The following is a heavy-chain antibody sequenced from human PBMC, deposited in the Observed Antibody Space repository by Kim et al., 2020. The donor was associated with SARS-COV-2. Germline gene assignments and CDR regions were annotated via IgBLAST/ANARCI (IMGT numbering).Heavy chain of an antibody. V-gene: IGHV4-39*01. J-gene: IGHJ4*02. CDR2: IYYSGST. CDR3: ARLDKALLWFGELLGSPDY. CDR1: GGSISSSSYY. D-gene: IGHD3-10*01. Sequence: SETLSLTCTVSGGSISSSSYYWGWIRQPPGKGLEWIGSIYYSGSTYYNPSLKSRVTISVDTSKNQFSLKLSSVTAADTAVYYCARLDKALLWFGELLGSPDYWGQGTLVTVSS.